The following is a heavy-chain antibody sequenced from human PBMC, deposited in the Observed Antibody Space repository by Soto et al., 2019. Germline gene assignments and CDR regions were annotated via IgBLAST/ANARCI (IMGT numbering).Heavy chain of an antibody. CDR1: SGSISSSNW. Sequence: QVQLQESGPGLVKPSGTLSLTCAVSSGSISSSNWWSWVRQPPGNGLAWIGEIYHSGSTNYNPSLKSRVTISVDKSKNQFSLKLSSVTAADTAVYYCARTDCSGGSCYSDYWGQGTLVTVSS. V-gene: IGHV4-4*02. CDR3: ARTDCSGGSCYSDY. D-gene: IGHD2-15*01. J-gene: IGHJ4*02. CDR2: IYHSGST.